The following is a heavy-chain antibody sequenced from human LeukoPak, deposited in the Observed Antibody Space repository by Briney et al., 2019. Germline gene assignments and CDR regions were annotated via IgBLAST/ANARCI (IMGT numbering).Heavy chain of an antibody. CDR3: TRGWSSAGVFDS. CDR2: VYISGNT. J-gene: IGHJ3*02. D-gene: IGHD6-19*01. V-gene: IGHV4-61*02. CDR1: GGSIKTGGYS. Sequence: PSETLSLTCTVSGGSIKTGGYSWTWIRQPAGKGLEWIGRVYISGNTNQNPSLKSRVTVSMDSSKNQFSLEMKSVTAADTAVYYCTRGWSSAGVFDSWGQGTVVTVSS.